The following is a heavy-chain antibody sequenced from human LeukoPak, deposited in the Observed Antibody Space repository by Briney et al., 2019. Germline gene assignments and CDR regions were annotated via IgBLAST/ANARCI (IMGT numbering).Heavy chain of an antibody. V-gene: IGHV3-21*01. CDR2: ISSSSSNYI. J-gene: IGHJ3*02. D-gene: IGHD1-14*01. CDR1: GFSFSTYT. CDR3: ARVKSRARSDAFDI. Sequence: GGSLRLSCAASGFSFSTYTMSWVRQAPGKGLEWVSSISSSSSNYIYYSDSVKGRFTISRDNAKNSLYLQMNSLRAEDTAVYYCARVKSRARSDAFDIWGQGTMVTVSS.